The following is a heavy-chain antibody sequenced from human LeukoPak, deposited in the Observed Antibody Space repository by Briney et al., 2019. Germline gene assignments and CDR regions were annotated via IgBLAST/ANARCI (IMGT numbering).Heavy chain of an antibody. Sequence: PSETLSLTCSVSGGSIRSLGYSWGWIRQPPGKGLEWIASMYYTGTTYYNPSLKSRVTMSVDTSKNQFSLNLTSVTAADTAVFYCARSVSAYAGRGWFDPWGQGTLVTVSS. D-gene: IGHD5-12*01. CDR3: ARSVSAYAGRGWFDP. J-gene: IGHJ5*02. CDR1: GGSIRSLGYS. V-gene: IGHV4-39*07. CDR2: MYYTGTT.